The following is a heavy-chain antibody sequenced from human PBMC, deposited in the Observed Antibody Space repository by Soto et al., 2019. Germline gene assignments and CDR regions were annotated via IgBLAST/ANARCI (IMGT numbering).Heavy chain of an antibody. CDR3: ARDYYDSSGYYYDIDY. CDR1: GYTFTSYA. V-gene: IGHV1-3*01. D-gene: IGHD3-22*01. Sequence: GASVKVSCKASGYTFTSYAMHWVRQAPGQRLEWMGWINAGNGNTKYSQKFQGRVTITRDTSASTAYMELSSLRSEDTAVYYCARDYYDSSGYYYDIDYWGQGTLVTLSS. J-gene: IGHJ4*02. CDR2: INAGNGNT.